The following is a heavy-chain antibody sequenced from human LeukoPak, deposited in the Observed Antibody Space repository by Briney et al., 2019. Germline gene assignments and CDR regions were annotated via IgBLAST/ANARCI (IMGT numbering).Heavy chain of an antibody. D-gene: IGHD2-15*01. Sequence: SETLSLTCAVYGGSFSGYYWSWIRQPPGKGLEWIGEINHSGSTNYNPSLKSRVTISVDTSKNQFSLKLSSVTAADTAVYYYARVVAATPYYFDYWGQGTLVTVSS. CDR2: INHSGST. CDR1: GGSFSGYY. J-gene: IGHJ4*02. CDR3: ARVVAATPYYFDY. V-gene: IGHV4-34*01.